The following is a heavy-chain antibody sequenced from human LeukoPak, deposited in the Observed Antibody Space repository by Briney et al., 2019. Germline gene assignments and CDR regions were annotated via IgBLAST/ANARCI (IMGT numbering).Heavy chain of an antibody. CDR1: GYSFTSYW. Sequence: PGESLQISCKGFGYSFTSYWIGWVRQLPGKGLEWMGIIYPGDSDTRYSPSFQGQVTISADKSISTAYLQWSSLKASDTAMYYCARQLRYIDWLLSSEYDYWGQGTLVTVSS. CDR2: IYPGDSDT. D-gene: IGHD3-9*01. CDR3: ARQLRYIDWLLSSEYDY. J-gene: IGHJ4*02. V-gene: IGHV5-51*01.